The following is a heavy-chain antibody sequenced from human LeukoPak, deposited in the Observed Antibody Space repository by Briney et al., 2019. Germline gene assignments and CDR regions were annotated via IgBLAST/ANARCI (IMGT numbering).Heavy chain of an antibody. D-gene: IGHD5-18*01. CDR2: ISRGSSTI. Sequence: GGSLRLSCAASGITFSSYQMTGFRQSPGKGLEGVSYISRGSSTIYSADSVKGRFTIHRDNAKNSLYLQMNSLRAEDTAVYYCASVYSYVYGSHFDYWGQGTLVTLSS. V-gene: IGHV3-48*03. CDR1: GITFSSYQ. J-gene: IGHJ4*02. CDR3: ASVYSYVYGSHFDY.